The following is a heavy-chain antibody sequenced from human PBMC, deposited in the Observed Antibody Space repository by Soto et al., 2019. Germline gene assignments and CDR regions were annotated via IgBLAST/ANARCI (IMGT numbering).Heavy chain of an antibody. V-gene: IGHV3-23*01. CDR1: GFTFSSYA. CDR3: AKDRMDSSGWYYFDY. J-gene: IGHJ4*02. D-gene: IGHD6-19*01. Sequence: GGSLRLSCAASGFTFSSYAMSWVRQAPGKGLEWVSAISGSGGSTYYADSVKGRFTTSRDNSKNTLYLQMNSLRAEDTAVYYCAKDRMDSSGWYYFDYWGQGTLVTVSS. CDR2: ISGSGGST.